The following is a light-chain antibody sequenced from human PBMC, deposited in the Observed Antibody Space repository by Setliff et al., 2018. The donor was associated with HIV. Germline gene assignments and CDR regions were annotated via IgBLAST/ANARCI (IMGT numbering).Light chain of an antibody. CDR1: NSNIGSNY. V-gene: IGLV1-47*01. CDR2: RNN. J-gene: IGLJ1*01. Sequence: QSALAQPPSASGTPGQGVTISCSGSNSNIGSNYVFWYQQFPGTAPKLLIYRNNQRASGVPDRFSGSKSGTSASLAISGIRFEDEADYFCFSYTNTDTFVFGTGTKVTVL. CDR3: FSYTNTDTFV.